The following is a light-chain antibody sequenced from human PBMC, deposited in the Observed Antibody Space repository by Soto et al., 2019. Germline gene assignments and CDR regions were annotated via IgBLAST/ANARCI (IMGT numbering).Light chain of an antibody. V-gene: IGLV1-47*01. CDR1: SSNIGSNY. CDR3: AAWDDSLSGWV. CDR2: RNN. Sequence: QSVLTQPPSASGTPGQRVTISCSGDSSNIGSNYVYWYQQLPGTAPKLLIYRNNQRPSGVPDRFSGSKSGTSASLVISGLRSEHEADYYCAAWDDSLSGWVFGGGPKLTVL. J-gene: IGLJ3*02.